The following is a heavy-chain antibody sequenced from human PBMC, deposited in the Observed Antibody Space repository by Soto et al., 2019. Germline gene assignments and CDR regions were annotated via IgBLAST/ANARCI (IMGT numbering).Heavy chain of an antibody. CDR2: INHSGST. J-gene: IGHJ6*02. CDR3: ARWGRIRFLAWPENHYYYGMDV. V-gene: IGHV4-34*01. CDR1: GGSFSGYY. D-gene: IGHD3-3*01. Sequence: PSETLSLTCAVYGGSFSGYYWSWIRQPPGKGLEWIGEINHSGSTNYNPSLKSRVTISVDTSKNQFSLKLSSVTAADTAVYYCARWGRIRFLAWPENHYYYGMDVWGQGTTVTVSS.